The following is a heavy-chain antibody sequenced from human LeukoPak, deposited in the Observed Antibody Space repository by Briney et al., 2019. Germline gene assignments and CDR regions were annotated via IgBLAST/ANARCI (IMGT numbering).Heavy chain of an antibody. CDR3: ATDFYDST. CDR1: GFNFDNAW. V-gene: IGHV3-15*07. J-gene: IGHJ5*02. D-gene: IGHD2/OR15-2a*01. CDR2: IRSNSDGGAI. Sequence: PGGSLRLSCATSGFNFDNAWMNWVRQAPGKGLEWVGRIRSNSDGGAIDYAAPVKGRFALSRDDSKNTLYLQMNGLQTEDTAMYYCATDFYDSTWGQGTLVTVSS.